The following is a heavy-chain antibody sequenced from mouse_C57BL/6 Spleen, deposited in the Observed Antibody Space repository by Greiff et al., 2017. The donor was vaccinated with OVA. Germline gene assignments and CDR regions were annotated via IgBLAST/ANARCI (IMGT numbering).Heavy chain of an antibody. V-gene: IGHV1-47*01. J-gene: IGHJ1*03. Sequence: QVQLQQSGAELVKPGASVKMSCKASGYTFTTYPIEWMKQNHGKSLEWIGNFHPYNDDTKYNEKFKGKATLTVEKSSSTVYLELSRLTSDDSAVYYCASGPSYYGSSYYWYFDVWGTGTTVTVSS. CDR3: ASGPSYYGSSYYWYFDV. CDR2: FHPYNDDT. CDR1: GYTFTTYP. D-gene: IGHD1-1*01.